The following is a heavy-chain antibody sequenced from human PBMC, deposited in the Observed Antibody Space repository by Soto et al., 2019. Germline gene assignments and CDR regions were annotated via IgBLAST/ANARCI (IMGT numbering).Heavy chain of an antibody. CDR2: INSDGSHT. Sequence: EVQLVESGGGLVQPGGSLRLSCAASGFNFSIYWMHWVRQAPGKGLVWVSRINSDGSHTDYADSVKGRFTISRDNAKNTLYLQINSLGGEDTAVYYCARGGAYGDYRSDYWGKGTLVTVSS. D-gene: IGHD4-17*01. CDR3: ARGGAYGDYRSDY. V-gene: IGHV3-74*01. J-gene: IGHJ4*02. CDR1: GFNFSIYW.